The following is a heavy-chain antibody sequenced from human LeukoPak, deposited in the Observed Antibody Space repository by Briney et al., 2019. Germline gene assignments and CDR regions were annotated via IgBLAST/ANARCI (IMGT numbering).Heavy chain of an antibody. D-gene: IGHD5-12*01. CDR3: ARRDIVAAYFDF. V-gene: IGHV3-21*01. CDR2: ISGSSSYI. Sequence: GGSLRLSCEASGFTFSSSSMNWVRQAPGKGLEWVSSISGSSSYIYYADSVKGRFTISRDNAKNSLYLQMNGLRAEDTAVYYCARRDIVAAYFDFWGQGTLVTVSS. CDR1: GFTFSSSS. J-gene: IGHJ4*02.